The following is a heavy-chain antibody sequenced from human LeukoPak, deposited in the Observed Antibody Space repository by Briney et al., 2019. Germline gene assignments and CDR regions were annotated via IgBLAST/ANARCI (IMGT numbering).Heavy chain of an antibody. CDR3: AKDPSYYYDSSGSGWFDL. CDR2: IRFDGSNK. Sequence: PGGSLRLSCAASGFSFDDYDMHWVRQAPGKGLEWVAFIRFDGSNKYYADSVKGRFTISRDNAENSLYLQVNSLRAEDTALYFCAKDPSYYYDSSGSGWFDLWGQGTLVTVSS. V-gene: IGHV3-30*02. J-gene: IGHJ5*02. D-gene: IGHD3-22*01. CDR1: GFSFDDYD.